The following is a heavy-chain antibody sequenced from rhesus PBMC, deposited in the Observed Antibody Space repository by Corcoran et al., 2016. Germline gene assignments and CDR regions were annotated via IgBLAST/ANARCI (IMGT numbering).Heavy chain of an antibody. D-gene: IGHD5-42*01. J-gene: IGHJ4*01. CDR3: ARTTELGIPFDY. V-gene: IGHV4-173*01. Sequence: QLQLQESGPGLVKPSETLSLTCPVSGGSISRDYWSWIRQPPGKGLEWIGRISGSGGNTAYNPSLKSRVTISIATSKNQFSLRRRSVTAADTAVYYCARTTELGIPFDYWGQGVQVTVSS. CDR1: GGSISRDY. CDR2: ISGSGGNT.